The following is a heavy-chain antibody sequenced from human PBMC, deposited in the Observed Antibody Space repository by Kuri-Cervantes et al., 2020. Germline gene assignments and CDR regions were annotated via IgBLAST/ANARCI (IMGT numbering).Heavy chain of an antibody. V-gene: IGHV3-66*01. D-gene: IGHD3-10*01. CDR3: ARGGPMYYYGSGLDY. Sequence: GESLKIFCAASGFTVSSNYMSWVRQAPGKGLEWVSVIYSGGGTYYADSVKGRFTISRDNSKNTLYLQMNSLRAEDTAVYYCARGGPMYYYGSGLDYWGQGTLVTVSS. J-gene: IGHJ4*02. CDR2: IYSGGGT. CDR1: GFTVSSNY.